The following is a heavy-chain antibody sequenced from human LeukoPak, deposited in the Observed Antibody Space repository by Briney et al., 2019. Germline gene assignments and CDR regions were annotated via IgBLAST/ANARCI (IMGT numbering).Heavy chain of an antibody. D-gene: IGHD1-26*01. CDR3: ARLPFSGSLVDY. J-gene: IGHJ4*02. CDR1: GFTFSSYS. Sequence: GGSLRLSCAASGFTFSSYSMNWVRQAPGKGLEWVSAISGSGGSTYYADSVKGRFTISRDNSKNTLYLQMNSLRAEDTAVYYCARLPFSGSLVDYWGQGTLVTVSS. CDR2: ISGSGGST. V-gene: IGHV3-23*01.